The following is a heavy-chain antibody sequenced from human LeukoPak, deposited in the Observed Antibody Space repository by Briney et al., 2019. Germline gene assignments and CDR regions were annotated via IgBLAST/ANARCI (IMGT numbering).Heavy chain of an antibody. Sequence: GGSLRLSCAGSGFTVGSSTMSWVRQAPGKGLEWVSNFYSDALDGITNYADSVKGRFTISRDNSQNTLYLQMNSLRVEDTATYYCAREIGGGHHYFEHWGQGTVVTVSS. J-gene: IGHJ4*02. CDR2: FYSDALDGIT. V-gene: IGHV3-53*01. CDR3: AREIGGGHHYFEH. CDR1: GFTVGSST. D-gene: IGHD1-26*01.